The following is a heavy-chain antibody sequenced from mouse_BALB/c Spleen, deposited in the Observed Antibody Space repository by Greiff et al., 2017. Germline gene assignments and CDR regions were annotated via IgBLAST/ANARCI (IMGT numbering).Heavy chain of an antibody. V-gene: IGHV1-63*02. CDR2: IYPGGGYT. J-gene: IGHJ4*01. CDR3: AREGVFDGYAMDY. D-gene: IGHD2-3*01. CDR1: GYTFTNYW. Sequence: QVQLQQSGAELVRPGTSVKISCKASGYTFTNYWLGWVKQRPGHGLEWIGDIYPGGGYTNYNEKFKGKATLTADTSSSTAYMQLSSLTSEDSAVYFCAREGVFDGYAMDYWGQGTSVTVSS.